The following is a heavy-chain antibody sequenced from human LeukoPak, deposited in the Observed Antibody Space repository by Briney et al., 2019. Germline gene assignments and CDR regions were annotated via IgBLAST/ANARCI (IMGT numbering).Heavy chain of an antibody. Sequence: GGSLSLSCAASGFTFSSYEMNWVRQAPGKGLEWVSYISSSGSTIYYADSVKGRFTISRDNAKNSLYLQMNSLRAEDTAVYYCARAKGYSGPLNDYWGLGTLVTVSS. D-gene: IGHD5-12*01. CDR3: ARAKGYSGPLNDY. CDR2: ISSSGSTI. V-gene: IGHV3-48*03. CDR1: GFTFSSYE. J-gene: IGHJ4*02.